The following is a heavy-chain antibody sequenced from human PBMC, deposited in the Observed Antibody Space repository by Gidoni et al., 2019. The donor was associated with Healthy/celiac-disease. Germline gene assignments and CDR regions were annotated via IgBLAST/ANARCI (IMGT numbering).Heavy chain of an antibody. J-gene: IGHJ4*02. CDR2: INHSGST. D-gene: IGHD5-12*01. CDR1: GGSFSGYY. CDR3: ARGWTVATDGGYYFDY. Sequence: QVQLQQWGAGLLKPSETLSLTCAVYGGSFSGYYWSWIRQPPGKGLEWIGEINHSGSTNYNPSLKSRVTISVDTSKNQFSLKLSSVTAADTAVYYCARGWTVATDGGYYFDYWGQGTLATVSS. V-gene: IGHV4-34*01.